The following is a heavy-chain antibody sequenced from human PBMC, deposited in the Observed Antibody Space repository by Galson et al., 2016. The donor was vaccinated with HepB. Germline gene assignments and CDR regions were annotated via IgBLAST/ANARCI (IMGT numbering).Heavy chain of an antibody. CDR1: GGSISSGSYY. CDR2: IHTTGST. CDR3: ARLSGAFWPVGY. V-gene: IGHV4-61*02. Sequence: TLSLTCTVSGGSISSGSYYWSWIRQPAGKGLGGLGWIGRIHTTGSTNYNPSLKSRVTISVDTSKNQFFLRLTSVTAADTAVYFCARLSGAFWPVGYWGQGTLVTVSS. J-gene: IGHJ4*02. D-gene: IGHD3/OR15-3a*01.